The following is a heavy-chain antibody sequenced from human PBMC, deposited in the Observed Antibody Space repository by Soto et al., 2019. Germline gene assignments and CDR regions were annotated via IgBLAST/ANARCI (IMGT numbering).Heavy chain of an antibody. D-gene: IGHD3-10*01. CDR2: IKADGSDK. CDR3: TMDPFFGAFDY. V-gene: IGHV3-7*04. CDR1: GFSFRNYW. Sequence: GRSLRLSCAAAGFSFRNYWMTWVRQAPGKGLEWVATIKADGSDKYYVDSVRGRFTISRDNAENSMYLQMDSLRPEDTAVFYCTMDPFFGAFDYWGQGALVTVSS. J-gene: IGHJ4*02.